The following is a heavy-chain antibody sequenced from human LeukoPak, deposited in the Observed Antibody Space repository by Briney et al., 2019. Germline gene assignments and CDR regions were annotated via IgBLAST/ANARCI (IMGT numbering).Heavy chain of an antibody. J-gene: IGHJ4*02. CDR3: ARGPRDEQQLVGGFDY. CDR1: GGSISSYY. V-gene: IGHV4-4*07. D-gene: IGHD6-13*01. CDR2: IYTSGST. Sequence: SETLSLTCTVSGGSISSYYWSWIRQPAGKGLEGIGRIYTSGSTNYNPSLKSRVTMSVDTSKNQFSLKLSSVTAADTAVYYCARGPRDEQQLVGGFDYWGQGTLVTVSS.